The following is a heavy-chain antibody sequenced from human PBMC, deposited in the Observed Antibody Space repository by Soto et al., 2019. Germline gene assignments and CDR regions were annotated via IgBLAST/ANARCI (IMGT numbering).Heavy chain of an antibody. CDR2: IDTSGTT. CDR1: GGSISSYY. J-gene: IGHJ6*02. V-gene: IGHV4-4*07. D-gene: IGHD3-10*01. Sequence: SETLSLTCTVSGGSISSYYVSWIRQSAGKGLEWIGRIDTSGTTNYNPSLKSRVTMSVDASKNHFSLNLSSVTAADTAVYYCARGTRGYAYYHGMDVWGQGTTVTVS. CDR3: ARGTRGYAYYHGMDV.